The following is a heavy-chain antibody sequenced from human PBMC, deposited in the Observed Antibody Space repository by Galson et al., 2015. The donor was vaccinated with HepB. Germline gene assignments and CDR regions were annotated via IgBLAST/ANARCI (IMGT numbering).Heavy chain of an antibody. D-gene: IGHD4/OR15-4a*01. Sequence: SLRLSCAASGFAFSGYAMYWVRQPPGKGLEGVAIIWYDGTNKYYADSVKGRFTISRDNSKNTLYLQMNSLRAEDTAVYYCARELTTCYFDYWGQGTLVTVSS. CDR3: ARELTTCYFDY. V-gene: IGHV3-33*07. CDR2: IWYDGTNK. J-gene: IGHJ4*02. CDR1: GFAFSGYA.